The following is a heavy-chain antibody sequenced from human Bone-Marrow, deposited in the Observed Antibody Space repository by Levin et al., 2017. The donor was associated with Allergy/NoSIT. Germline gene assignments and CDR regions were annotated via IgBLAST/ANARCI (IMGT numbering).Heavy chain of an antibody. D-gene: IGHD4-17*01. CDR2: INSDGSST. CDR3: SSTVTTRFDY. J-gene: IGHJ4*02. Sequence: RGESLKISCAASGFTFSNYWAHWVRQAPGKGLVWVSGINSDGSSTSYADSVKGRFTISRDNAKNTLYLQMNSLRAEDTAVYYCSSTVTTRFDYWGQGTLVTVSS. CDR1: GFTFSNYW. V-gene: IGHV3-74*01.